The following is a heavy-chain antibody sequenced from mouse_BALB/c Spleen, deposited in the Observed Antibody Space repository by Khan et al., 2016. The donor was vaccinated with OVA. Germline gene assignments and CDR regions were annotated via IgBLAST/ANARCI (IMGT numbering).Heavy chain of an antibody. CDR3: ARGGYGTSFAF. J-gene: IGHJ3*01. Sequence: QVQLQQSGAELVRPGASVKLSCKASGYTFTSFWMNWVKLRPGQSLEWIGMIDPSDNKTHYNQMFKDKATLTVDKSSNTAYMQLSSLTSEDSAVYCCARGGYGTSFAFWGQGTLVTVSP. D-gene: IGHD2-1*01. CDR1: GYTFTSFW. CDR2: IDPSDNKT. V-gene: IGHV1-61*01.